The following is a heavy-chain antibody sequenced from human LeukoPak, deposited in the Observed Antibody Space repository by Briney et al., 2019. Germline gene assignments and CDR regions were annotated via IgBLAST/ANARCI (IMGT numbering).Heavy chain of an antibody. Sequence: SETLSLTCTVSGGSISSYYWSWIRQPPGKGLEWIGYIYYSGSTNYNPSLKSRVTISVDTSKNQFSLKLSFVTAADTAVYYCARRGDFWSGYYPGSDFIFDYWGQGTLVTVSS. D-gene: IGHD3-3*01. CDR2: IYYSGST. CDR1: GGSISSYY. CDR3: ARRGDFWSGYYPGSDFIFDY. V-gene: IGHV4-59*01. J-gene: IGHJ4*02.